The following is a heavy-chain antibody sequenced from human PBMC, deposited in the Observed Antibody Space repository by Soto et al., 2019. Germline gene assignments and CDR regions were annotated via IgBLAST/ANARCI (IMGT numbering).Heavy chain of an antibody. V-gene: IGHV5-51*01. CDR2: IYPGDSDT. CDR3: ARSQLGYYYDSSGSRAFDI. D-gene: IGHD3-22*01. CDR1: GYSFTSYW. Sequence: RGDSLKISCKGSGYSFTSYWIGWVRQMPGKGLEWMGIIYPGDSDTRYSPSFQGQVTISADKSISTAYLQWSSLKASDTAMYYCARSQLGYYYDSSGSRAFDIWGQGTMVTVSS. J-gene: IGHJ3*02.